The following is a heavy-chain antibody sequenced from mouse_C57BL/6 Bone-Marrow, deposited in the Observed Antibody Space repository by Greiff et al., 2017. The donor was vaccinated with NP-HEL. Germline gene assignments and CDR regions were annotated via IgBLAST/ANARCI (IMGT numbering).Heavy chain of an antibody. CDR2: SRNKANDYTT. J-gene: IGHJ1*03. CDR3: ARDNWDWYFDV. Sequence: EVKLMESGGGLVQSGRSLRLSCATSGFTFSDFYMEWVRQAPGKGLEWIAASRNKANDYTTEDSASVKGRFIVSRDTSQSILYLQMNALRAEDTAIYYCARDNWDWYFDVWGTGTTVTVSS. V-gene: IGHV7-1*01. D-gene: IGHD4-1*01. CDR1: GFTFSDFY.